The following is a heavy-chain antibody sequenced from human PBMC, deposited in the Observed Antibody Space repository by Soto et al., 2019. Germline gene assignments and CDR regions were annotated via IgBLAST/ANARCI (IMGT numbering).Heavy chain of an antibody. V-gene: IGHV1-69*06. CDR2: IIPIFGTA. J-gene: IGHJ5*02. D-gene: IGHD3-10*01. Sequence: QVQLVQSGAEVKKPGCSVKVSCKASGGTFSSYAISWVRQAPEQGLEWMGGIIPIFGTANYAQKFQGRVTITADKSTSTAYMELSSLRSEVTAVYHCARGLWFGESRGWFDPWGQETLVTVSS. CDR1: GGTFSSYA. CDR3: ARGLWFGESRGWFDP.